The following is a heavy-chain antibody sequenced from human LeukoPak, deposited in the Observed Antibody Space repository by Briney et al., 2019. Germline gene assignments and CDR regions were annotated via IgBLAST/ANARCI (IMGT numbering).Heavy chain of an antibody. CDR2: INSDGSWT. J-gene: IGHJ4*02. CDR3: VSFYETY. V-gene: IGHV3-74*01. CDR1: GNYW. Sequence: GGSLRLSCAASGNYWMHWVCQVPGKGLVWVSHINSDGSWTSYVDSVKGRFTISKDNAKNTVYLQMNSLRAEDTAVYYCVSFYETYWGRGTLVTVSS. D-gene: IGHD2/OR15-2a*01.